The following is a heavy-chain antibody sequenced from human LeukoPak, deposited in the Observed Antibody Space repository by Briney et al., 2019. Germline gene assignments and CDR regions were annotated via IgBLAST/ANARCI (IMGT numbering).Heavy chain of an antibody. J-gene: IGHJ5*02. CDR2: FSGSGGST. CDR1: GFTFSSYA. D-gene: IGHD6-13*01. V-gene: IGHV3-23*01. Sequence: GGSLRLSCAASGFTFSSYAMSWVRQAPGKGLEWVSGFSGSGGSTYNADSVKGRFTISRDNSKNTLYLQMNSLRADDTAVYYCARDTLIAAPKTGTVTRIGWFDTWGQGTLVTVSS. CDR3: ARDTLIAAPKTGTVTRIGWFDT.